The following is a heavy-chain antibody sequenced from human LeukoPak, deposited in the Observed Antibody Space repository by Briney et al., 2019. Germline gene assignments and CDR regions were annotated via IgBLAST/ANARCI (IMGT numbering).Heavy chain of an antibody. CDR3: ARSPFRFLEWSQAHFDY. D-gene: IGHD3-3*01. Sequence: SETLSLTCTVSGGSISSSSYYWGWIRQPPGKGLEWIGSIYYSGSTYYNPSLKSRVTISVDTSKNQFSLKLSSVTAADTAVYYCARSPFRFLEWSQAHFDYWGQGTLVTVSS. CDR1: GGSISSSSYY. V-gene: IGHV4-39*01. CDR2: IYYSGST. J-gene: IGHJ4*02.